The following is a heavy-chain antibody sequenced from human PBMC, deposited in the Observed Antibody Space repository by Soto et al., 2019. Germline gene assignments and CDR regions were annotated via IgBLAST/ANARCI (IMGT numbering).Heavy chain of an antibody. J-gene: IGHJ4*02. D-gene: IGHD3-22*01. CDR2: IYYSGST. CDR3: ARVASSGYLDY. Sequence: QVQLQESGPGLVKPSQTLSLTCTVSGGSISSGDYYWSWIRQPPGKGLEWIGYIYYSGSTYYNPSLKSRDTISAXTSKNQFSLKLSSVTAADTAVYYCARVASSGYLDYWGQGTLVTVSS. V-gene: IGHV4-30-4*01. CDR1: GGSISSGDYY.